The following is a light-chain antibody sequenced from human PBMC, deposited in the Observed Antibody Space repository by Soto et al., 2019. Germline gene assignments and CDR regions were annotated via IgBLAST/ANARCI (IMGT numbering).Light chain of an antibody. Sequence: AIRMTQSPSSFSASTGDRVTITCRASQGISSYLAWYQQKLGKAPKLLIYAASTLQSGVPSRFSGSGSGTDFTLTISCLQSEDFATYYCQQYYSYPLFGPGTKVDIK. CDR2: AAS. CDR3: QQYYSYPL. J-gene: IGKJ3*01. CDR1: QGISSY. V-gene: IGKV1-8*01.